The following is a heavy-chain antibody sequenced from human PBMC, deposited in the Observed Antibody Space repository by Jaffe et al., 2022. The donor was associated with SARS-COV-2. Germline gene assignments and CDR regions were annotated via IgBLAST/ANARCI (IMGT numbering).Heavy chain of an antibody. J-gene: IGHJ4*02. Sequence: EVQLVESGGGLVKPGGSLTLSCAASGFTFANHYISWVRQAPGMGLEWVSSITGNSRYIYYADSVKDRFSLSRDDAKTSVYLQMNSLRVEDTAVYYCARGMFATVPTTNPFDYWGQGTLVTVSS. CDR2: ITGNSRYI. CDR1: GFTFANHY. CDR3: ARGMFATVPTTNPFDY. V-gene: IGHV3-21*02. D-gene: IGHD3-10*02.